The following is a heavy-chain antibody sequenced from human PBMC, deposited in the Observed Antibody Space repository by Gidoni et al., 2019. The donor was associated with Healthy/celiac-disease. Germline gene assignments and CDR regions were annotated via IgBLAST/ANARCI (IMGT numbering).Heavy chain of an antibody. Sequence: QVQLVQSRAEVTKPGSSVKVSCKSSGGTFSSYSISWVRQAPGQGLEWMGGIITIFGKANYEQKFQGRVTITADESTGTAYMGLSRLRSENTAVYYCARGVSAAAGTTDYWGQGTLVTVSS. CDR3: ARGVSAAAGTTDY. J-gene: IGHJ4*02. D-gene: IGHD6-13*01. CDR2: IITIFGKA. V-gene: IGHV1-69*01. CDR1: GGTFSSYS.